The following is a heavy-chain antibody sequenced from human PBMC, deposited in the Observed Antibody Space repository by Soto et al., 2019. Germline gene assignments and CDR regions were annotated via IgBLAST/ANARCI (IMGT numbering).Heavy chain of an antibody. CDR2: IYYSGST. D-gene: IGHD2-21*02. CDR1: GGSISSSSYY. V-gene: IGHV4-39*01. J-gene: IGHJ3*02. CDR3: ARLCGGDCYSDDAFDI. Sequence: QLQLQESGPGLVKPSETLSLTCTVSGGSISSSSYYWGWIRQPPGKGLEWIGSIYYSGSTYYNPSLKSRVTISVDTSKNQFSLKLSSVTAADTAVYYCARLCGGDCYSDDAFDIWGQGTMVTVSS.